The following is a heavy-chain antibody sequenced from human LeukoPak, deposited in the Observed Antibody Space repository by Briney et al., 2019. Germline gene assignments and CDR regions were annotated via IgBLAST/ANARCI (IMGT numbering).Heavy chain of an antibody. CDR2: INHSGST. Sequence: SETLSLTCAVYGGSFSGYYWSWIRQPPGKGLEWIGEINHSGSTNYNPSLKSRVTISVDTSKNQFSLKLSSVTAADTAVYYCARRGRGYSGYAPRREVLGWFDPWGQGTLVTVSS. CDR3: ARRGRGYSGYAPRREVLGWFDP. V-gene: IGHV4-34*01. D-gene: IGHD5-12*01. CDR1: GGSFSGYY. J-gene: IGHJ5*02.